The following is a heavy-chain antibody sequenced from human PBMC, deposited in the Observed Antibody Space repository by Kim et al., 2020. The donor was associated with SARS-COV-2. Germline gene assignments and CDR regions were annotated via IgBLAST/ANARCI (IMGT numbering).Heavy chain of an antibody. CDR2: INHSRST. J-gene: IGHJ6*02. CDR3: ARGPGMIVVVITPVLRYGMDV. Sequence: SETLSLTCAVYGGSFSGYYWSWIRQPPGKGLEWIGEINHSRSTNYNPSLKSRVTISVDTSKNQFSLKLSSVTAADTAVYYCARGPGMIVVVITPVLRYGMDVWGQGTTVTVSS. D-gene: IGHD3-22*01. V-gene: IGHV4-34*01. CDR1: GGSFSGYY.